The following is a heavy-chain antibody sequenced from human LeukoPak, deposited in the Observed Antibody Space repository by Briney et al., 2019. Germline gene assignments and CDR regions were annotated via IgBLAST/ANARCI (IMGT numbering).Heavy chain of an antibody. D-gene: IGHD2-2*01. CDR3: ARDSLTPSSWFDP. V-gene: IGHV3-74*01. Sequence: GGSLRLSCAASEFAFSNYWMNWVRQAPGKGLVWVSRINSDGSSTSYADSVKGRFTISRDNAKNTLYLQMNSLRAEDTAVYYCARDSLTPSSWFDPWGQGTLVTVSS. CDR2: INSDGSST. CDR1: EFAFSNYW. J-gene: IGHJ5*02.